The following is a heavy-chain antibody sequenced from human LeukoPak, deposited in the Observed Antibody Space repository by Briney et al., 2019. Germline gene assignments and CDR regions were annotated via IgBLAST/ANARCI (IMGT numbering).Heavy chain of an antibody. CDR3: ARHTTVTTFWFDP. D-gene: IGHD4-17*01. CDR2: IYYSGST. J-gene: IGHJ5*02. Sequence: SETLSLTCTVSGGSISSSSYYWGWIRQPPGKGLEWIGSIYYSGSTYYNPSPKSRVTISVDTSKNQFSLKLSSVTAADTAVYYCARHTTVTTFWFDPWGQGTLVTVSS. V-gene: IGHV4-39*01. CDR1: GGSISSSSYY.